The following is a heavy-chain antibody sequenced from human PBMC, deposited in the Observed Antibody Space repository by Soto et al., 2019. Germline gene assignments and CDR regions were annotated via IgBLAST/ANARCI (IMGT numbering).Heavy chain of an antibody. Sequence: GASVNVSCKASGGTFSSYAISWVRQAPGQGLEWMGGIIPIFGTANYAQKFQGRVTITADKSTSTAYMELSSLRSEDTAVYYCARGKGGSSCYFGWWGQGTLVTVSS. CDR2: IIPIFGTA. J-gene: IGHJ4*02. V-gene: IGHV1-69*06. CDR1: GGTFSSYA. CDR3: ARGKGGSSCYFGW. D-gene: IGHD6-13*01.